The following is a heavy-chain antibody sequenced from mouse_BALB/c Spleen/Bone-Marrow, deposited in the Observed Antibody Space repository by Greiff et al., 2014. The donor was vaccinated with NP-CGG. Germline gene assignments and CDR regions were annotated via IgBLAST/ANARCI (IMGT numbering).Heavy chain of an antibody. D-gene: IGHD3-1*01. Sequence: LEESGPELVKPGASVKMSCKASGYTFTSYVMHWVKQKPGQGLEWIGYINPYNDGTKYNEKFKGKATLTSDKSSSTAYMELSSLTSEDSAVYYCAPGQLGLRRNAMDYWGQGTSVTVSS. CDR2: INPYNDGT. CDR3: APGQLGLRRNAMDY. V-gene: IGHV1-14*01. J-gene: IGHJ4*01. CDR1: GYTFTSYV.